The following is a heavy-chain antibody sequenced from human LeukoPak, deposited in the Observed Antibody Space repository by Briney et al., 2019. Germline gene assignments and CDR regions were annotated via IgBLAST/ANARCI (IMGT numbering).Heavy chain of an antibody. V-gene: IGHV1-18*01. CDR2: ISAYNGNT. J-gene: IGHJ5*02. D-gene: IGHD6-19*01. CDR1: GYTFTSYG. CDR3: ATVRYSSGSHSWFDP. Sequence: ASVKVSCKASGYTFTSYGISWVRQAPGQGLEWMGWISAYNGNTNYAQKLQGRVTMTTDTSTSTAYMELRSLRSEDTAVYYCATVRYSSGSHSWFDPWGQGTLVTVSS.